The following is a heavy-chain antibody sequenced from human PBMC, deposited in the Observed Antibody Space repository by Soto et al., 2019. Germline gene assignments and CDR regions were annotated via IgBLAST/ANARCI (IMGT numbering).Heavy chain of an antibody. D-gene: IGHD1-26*01. CDR3: ARVGRATIQKAGYAFDI. CDR2: IYYSGST. CDR1: GGSISSGGYY. Sequence: QVQLQESGPGLVKPSQTLSLTCTVSGGSISSGGYYWSWIRQHPGKGLEWIGYIYYSGSTYYNPSLKIRVTISVDTSKNQFSLKLSSVTAADTAVYYCARVGRATIQKAGYAFDIWGQGTMVTVSS. V-gene: IGHV4-31*03. J-gene: IGHJ3*02.